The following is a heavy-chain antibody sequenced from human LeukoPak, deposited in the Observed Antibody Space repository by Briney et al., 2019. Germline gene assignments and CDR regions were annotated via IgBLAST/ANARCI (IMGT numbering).Heavy chain of an antibody. CDR2: IYSSGSA. CDR1: GGSINNCY. D-gene: IGHD6-13*01. Sequence: PSETLSLTCTVSGGSINNCYWSWMRQPAAKALEWIGRIYSSGSADYNPSLKSRVTMSVDTSKNQFSLKLNSVTAADTAVYYCARRGSTWYDYWGQGTLVTVSS. J-gene: IGHJ4*02. CDR3: ARRGSTWYDY. V-gene: IGHV4-4*07.